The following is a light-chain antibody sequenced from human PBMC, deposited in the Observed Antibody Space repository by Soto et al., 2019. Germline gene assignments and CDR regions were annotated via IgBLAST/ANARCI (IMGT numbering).Light chain of an antibody. CDR3: GSWDSSLSAYV. J-gene: IGLJ1*01. CDR2: DDD. Sequence: QSVLTQPPSVSAAPGQRVTTSCSGSSSNIGGNSVSWYQQLPGTAPKLLIYDDDKRPSGIPDRFSGSKSGTSATLGITGFQTGDEADHYCGSWDSSLSAYVFGTGTNVTVL. CDR1: SSNIGGNS. V-gene: IGLV1-51*01.